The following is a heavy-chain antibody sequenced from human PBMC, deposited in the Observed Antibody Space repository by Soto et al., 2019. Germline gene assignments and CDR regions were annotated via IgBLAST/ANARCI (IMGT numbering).Heavy chain of an antibody. CDR2: ISGYNGDT. Sequence: QGQLVQSGAEVKKPGASVKVSCKASGYTCTRYGISWVRQAPGQGLEWMGWISGYNGDTKYAQKFQGRVTMTIDTSTTTTYMELRSLTSDETAVYYCAKNGQPPYYYYGMDVWGQGTTVTVSS. V-gene: IGHV1-18*01. D-gene: IGHD2-8*01. CDR1: GYTCTRYG. CDR3: AKNGQPPYYYYGMDV. J-gene: IGHJ6*02.